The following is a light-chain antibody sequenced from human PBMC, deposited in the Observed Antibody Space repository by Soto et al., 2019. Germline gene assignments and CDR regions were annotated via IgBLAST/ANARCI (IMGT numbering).Light chain of an antibody. Sequence: QSALTQPASVSGSPGQSITISCTGTSSDVGGYNYVSWYQQHPGKAPILMIYEVSNRPSGVSNRFSGSKSGNTASLTISGLQAEDEADYYCSSYTSSSTSYVFGTGTKLTVL. CDR3: SSYTSSSTSYV. CDR2: EVS. CDR1: SSDVGGYNY. V-gene: IGLV2-14*01. J-gene: IGLJ1*01.